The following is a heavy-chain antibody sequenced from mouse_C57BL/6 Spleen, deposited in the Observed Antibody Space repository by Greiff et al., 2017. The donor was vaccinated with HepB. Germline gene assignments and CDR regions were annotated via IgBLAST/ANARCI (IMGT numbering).Heavy chain of an antibody. V-gene: IGHV7-3*01. CDR1: GFTFTDYY. J-gene: IGHJ2*01. CDR2: IRNKANGYTT. CDR3: ARYRGGYYDY. D-gene: IGHD2-3*01. Sequence: EVKVEESGGGLVQPGGSLSLSCAASGFTFTDYYMSWVRQPPGKALEWLGFIRNKANGYTTEYSASVKGRFTISRDNSQSILYLQMNALRAEDSATYYCARYRGGYYDYWGQGTTLTVSS.